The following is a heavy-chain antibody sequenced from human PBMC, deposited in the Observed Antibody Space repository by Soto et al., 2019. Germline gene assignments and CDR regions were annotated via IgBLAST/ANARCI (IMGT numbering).Heavy chain of an antibody. J-gene: IGHJ6*02. CDR1: GYTFTDYF. Sequence: ASVKVSCKASGYTFTDYFMHWVREAPGQGLEWMGWINPKTGGTNYLKRFQGRVTMTRDTSISTVYLELRRLRSDDTAIYYCARDQQKYNPSFYHYYAMDLWGQGTTVTVSS. CDR2: INPKTGGT. CDR3: ARDQQKYNPSFYHYYAMDL. V-gene: IGHV1-2*02. D-gene: IGHD1-20*01.